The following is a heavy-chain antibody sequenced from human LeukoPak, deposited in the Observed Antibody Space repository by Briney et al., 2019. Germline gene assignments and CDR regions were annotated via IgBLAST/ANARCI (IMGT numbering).Heavy chain of an antibody. CDR3: ARALSGGGSAGGGGFDP. D-gene: IGHD3-16*01. Sequence: SETLSLTCAVYGGSFSGYYWSWIRQPPGKELEWIGEINYIGSTNYNPSLKSGVTISVDTSKNQFSLELSSVTAADTAVYYCARALSGGGSAGGGGFDPWGQGTLVTVSS. J-gene: IGHJ5*02. CDR1: GGSFSGYY. V-gene: IGHV4-34*01. CDR2: INYIGST.